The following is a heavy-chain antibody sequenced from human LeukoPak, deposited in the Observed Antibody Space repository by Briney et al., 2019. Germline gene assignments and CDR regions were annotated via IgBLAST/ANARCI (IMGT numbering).Heavy chain of an antibody. CDR3: ASWNPGGIDY. CDR1: GGSISSGDYY. CDR2: IYYSGST. D-gene: IGHD1-1*01. V-gene: IGHV4-30-4*08. Sequence: SETLSLTCTVSGGSISSGDYYWNWIRQPPGKGLEWIGYIYYSGSTYYNPSLKSRVTISVDTSKNQFSLKLSSVTAADTAVYYCASWNPGGIDYWGQGTLVTVSS. J-gene: IGHJ4*02.